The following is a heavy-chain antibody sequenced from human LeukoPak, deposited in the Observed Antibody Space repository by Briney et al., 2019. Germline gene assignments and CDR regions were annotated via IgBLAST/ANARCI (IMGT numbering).Heavy chain of an antibody. CDR2: INHSGST. CDR3: ASPTTYYYDSSGYPHAFDI. J-gene: IGHJ3*02. D-gene: IGHD3-22*01. Sequence: SETLSLTCAVYGGSFSGYYWSWIRQPPGKGLEWIGEINHSGSTNYNPSLKSRVTISVDTSKKQFSLKLSSVTAADTAVYYCASPTTYYYDSSGYPHAFDIWGQGTMVTVSS. CDR1: GGSFSGYY. V-gene: IGHV4-34*01.